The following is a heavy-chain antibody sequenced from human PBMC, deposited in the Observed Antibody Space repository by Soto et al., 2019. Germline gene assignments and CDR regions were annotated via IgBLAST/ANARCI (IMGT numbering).Heavy chain of an antibody. V-gene: IGHV4-39*01. CDR3: ARSSAVITTLDYFDY. Sequence: SETLSLTCTVSGGSISGSSYYWGWIRQPPGKGLEWIGSIYYSGSTYYNPSLKSRVTISIDTSKNQFSLKLSSVTAADTAVYYCARSSAVITTLDYFDYWGQGTLVTVS. J-gene: IGHJ4*02. D-gene: IGHD3-22*01. CDR1: GGSISGSSYY. CDR2: IYYSGST.